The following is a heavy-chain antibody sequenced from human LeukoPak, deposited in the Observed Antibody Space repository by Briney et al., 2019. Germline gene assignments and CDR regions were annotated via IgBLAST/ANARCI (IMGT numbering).Heavy chain of an antibody. CDR2: INPNSGGT. J-gene: IGHJ5*02. D-gene: IGHD6-13*01. CDR3: ARDYSNTWGNWFDP. CDR1: GYTFTVYY. Sequence: GASVTVSCKASGYTFTVYYMHWVRQAPGQRLEWMGWINPNSGGTNYAQKFQGRVTMTRDTSISTAYMELSRLRSDDTAVYYCARDYSNTWGNWFDPWGQGTLVTVSS. V-gene: IGHV1-2*02.